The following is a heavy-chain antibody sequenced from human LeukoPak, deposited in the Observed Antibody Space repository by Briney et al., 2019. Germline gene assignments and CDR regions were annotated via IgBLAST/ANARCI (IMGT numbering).Heavy chain of an antibody. Sequence: PSETLSLTCAVYGGSFSGYYWSWIRQPPGKGLEWIGEINHSGSTNYNPSLKSRVTISVDTSKNQFSLKLSSVTAADTAVYYCARGRSSGYYPPGSLRYYYYYGMGVWGQGTTVTVSS. D-gene: IGHD3-22*01. V-gene: IGHV4-34*01. CDR1: GGSFSGYY. J-gene: IGHJ6*02. CDR2: INHSGST. CDR3: ARGRSSGYYPPGSLRYYYYYGMGV.